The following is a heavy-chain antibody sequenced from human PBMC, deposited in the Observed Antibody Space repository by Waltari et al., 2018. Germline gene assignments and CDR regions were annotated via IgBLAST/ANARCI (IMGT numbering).Heavy chain of an antibody. CDR3: ARRSSSWIVTRTNWFDP. V-gene: IGHV4-34*01. CDR1: GGSFSGYY. J-gene: IGHJ5*02. CDR2: INHSGST. D-gene: IGHD6-13*01. Sequence: QVQLQQWGAGLLKPSEPLSLTCAVDGGSFSGYYWSLLRQPRGKGLEWIGEINHSGSTNYNPSLKSRVTISVDTSKNQFSLKLSSVTAADTAVYYCARRSSSWIVTRTNWFDPWGQGTLVTVSS.